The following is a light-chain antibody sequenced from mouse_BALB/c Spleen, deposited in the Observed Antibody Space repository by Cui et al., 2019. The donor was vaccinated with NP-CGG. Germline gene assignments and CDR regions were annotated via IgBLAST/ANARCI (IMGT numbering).Light chain of an antibody. CDR1: ICALTTSNY. J-gene: IGLJ1*01. CDR2: GTN. V-gene: IGLV1*01. Sequence: QAVVTQESALTTSPGETVTPTCRPSICALTTSNYANWVREKPDHLFTGLIGGTNNRAPGVPARFSGSLIGDKAALTITGAQTEDEAIYFCALWYSNHWVFGGGTKLTVL. CDR3: ALWYSNHWV.